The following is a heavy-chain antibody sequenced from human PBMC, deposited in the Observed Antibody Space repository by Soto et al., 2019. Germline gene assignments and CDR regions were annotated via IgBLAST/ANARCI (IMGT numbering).Heavy chain of an antibody. Sequence: EVQLVESGGGLVKPGGSLRLSCAASGFTFSSYSMNCFRQAPGKGLEWVSSISSSSSYIYYADSVKGRFTISRDNAKNSLYLQMNSLRAEDTALYYCATAYDILTGYFGYWGQGTLVTVSS. CDR3: ATAYDILTGYFGY. D-gene: IGHD3-9*01. CDR2: ISSSSSYI. J-gene: IGHJ4*02. CDR1: GFTFSSYS. V-gene: IGHV3-21*01.